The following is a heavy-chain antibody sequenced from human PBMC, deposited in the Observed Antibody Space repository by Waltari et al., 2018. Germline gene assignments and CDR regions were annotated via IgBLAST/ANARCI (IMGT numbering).Heavy chain of an antibody. D-gene: IGHD2-2*03. V-gene: IGHV4-38-2*01. J-gene: IGHJ4*02. CDR1: GYALHSGFY. CDR2: VYHDGTT. CDR3: SRQVLGYCTSAACRRLES. Sequence: QLQESGQGLVMSSETLSLTCDVSGYALHSGFYWGWIRQPPGKGLDWVATVYHDGTTFYNPSLNSRATTSMDTSRNQFSLKLRSVTAADTAVYFCSRQVLGYCTSAACRRLESWGQGTLVTVSS.